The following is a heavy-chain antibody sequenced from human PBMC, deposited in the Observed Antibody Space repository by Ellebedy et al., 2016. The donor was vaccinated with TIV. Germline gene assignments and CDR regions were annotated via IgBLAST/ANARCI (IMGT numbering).Heavy chain of an antibody. CDR3: TKVASDILTGYRINAFDI. J-gene: IGHJ3*02. D-gene: IGHD3-9*01. Sequence: SLKISCAASGFTFADYPMHWVRQAPGKGLEWVSGVSRHSGSIDYADSVKGRFTISRDDAKNSLYLEMNLVTMEDTATYYCTKVASDILTGYRINAFDIWGQGTMVTVSS. CDR2: VSRHSGSI. V-gene: IGHV3-9*01. CDR1: GFTFADYP.